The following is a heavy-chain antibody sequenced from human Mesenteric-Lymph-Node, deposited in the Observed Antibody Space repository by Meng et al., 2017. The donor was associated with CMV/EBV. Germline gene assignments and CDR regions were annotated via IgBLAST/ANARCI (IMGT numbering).Heavy chain of an antibody. D-gene: IGHD1-1*01. CDR1: GFTFSTYS. CDR2: ISSSSSTI. J-gene: IGHJ4*02. CDR3: AREGDGSNYYY. V-gene: IGHV3-48*04. Sequence: GESLKISCAASGFTFSTYSMNWVRQVQGKGLEWVSYISSSSSTIYYADSVKGRFTISRDNAKNSLYLQMSSLRAEDTAVYYCAREGDGSNYYYWGQGTLVTVSS.